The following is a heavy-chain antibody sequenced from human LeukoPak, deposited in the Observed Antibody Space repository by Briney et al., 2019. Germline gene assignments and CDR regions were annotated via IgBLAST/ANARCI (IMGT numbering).Heavy chain of an antibody. CDR1: GGSISSSSYY. J-gene: IGHJ4*02. V-gene: IGHV4-39*01. Sequence: PSETLSLTCTVSGGSISSSSYYWGWIRQPPGKGLEWIGNIYYSGSTFYNPSLKSRVTISVDTSKNQFSLRLSSVTAADTAVYFCASRVETVGGNYFDYWGQGTLVTVSS. D-gene: IGHD5-18*01. CDR2: IYYSGST. CDR3: ASRVETVGGNYFDY.